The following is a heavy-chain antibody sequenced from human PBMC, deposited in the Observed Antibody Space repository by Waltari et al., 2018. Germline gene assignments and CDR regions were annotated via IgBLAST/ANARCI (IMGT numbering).Heavy chain of an antibody. V-gene: IGHV3-74*01. CDR1: GFTFIRSW. D-gene: IGHD7-27*01. J-gene: IGHJ4*02. Sequence: EVQLVESGGGLVQPGGSLRLSCAASGFTFIRSWMHWAPQAPGKGLVWVSLINNDGTTTIYADSVKGRFTISRDNAENTLYLQMNSLRAEDTALYYCAKDSSGDLNPHLYDYWGQGTLVTVSS. CDR2: INNDGTTT. CDR3: AKDSSGDLNPHLYDY.